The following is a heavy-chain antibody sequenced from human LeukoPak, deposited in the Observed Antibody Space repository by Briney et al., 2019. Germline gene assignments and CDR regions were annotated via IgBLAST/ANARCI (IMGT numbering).Heavy chain of an antibody. CDR2: INHSGST. Sequence: SVTLSLTCAVYGGSFSGYYWSWIRQPPGKGLEWIGEINHSGSTNYNPSLKSRVTISVDTSKNQFSLKLSSVTAADTAVYYCARGSPYGRNWFDPWGQGTLVTVSS. CDR1: GGSFSGYY. CDR3: ARGSPYGRNWFDP. D-gene: IGHD3-10*01. J-gene: IGHJ5*02. V-gene: IGHV4-34*01.